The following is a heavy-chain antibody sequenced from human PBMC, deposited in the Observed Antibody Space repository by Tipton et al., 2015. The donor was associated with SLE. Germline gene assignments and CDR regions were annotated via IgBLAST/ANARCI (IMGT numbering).Heavy chain of an antibody. D-gene: IGHD3-3*01. Sequence: GSLRLSCAASGFTFSSYSMNWVRQAPGKGLEWVSSISRSSSYIYYADSVRGRFTISRDNAKNSLYLQMNSLRAEDTAVYYCARSGNYRSGSFDYWGQGTLVTVSS. CDR2: ISRSSSYI. CDR3: ARSGNYRSGSFDY. V-gene: IGHV3-21*01. CDR1: GFTFSSYS. J-gene: IGHJ4*02.